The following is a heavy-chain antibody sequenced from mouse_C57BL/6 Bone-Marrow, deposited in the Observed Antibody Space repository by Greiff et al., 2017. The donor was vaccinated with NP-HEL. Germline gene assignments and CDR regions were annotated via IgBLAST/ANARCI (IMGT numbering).Heavy chain of an antibody. D-gene: IGHD3-3*01. CDR2: IDPANGNT. V-gene: IGHV14-3*01. J-gene: IGHJ2*01. CDR3: AREGTPVPKNYFDY. CDR1: GFNITNTY. Sequence: VQLQQSVAELVRPGASVKLSCTASGFNITNTYMNWVKQRPEQGLEWIGRIDPANGNTKSAPKFPGKATITADTSSNTAYLQLRSLTSEDTAIYYCAREGTPVPKNYFDYWGQGTTLTVSS.